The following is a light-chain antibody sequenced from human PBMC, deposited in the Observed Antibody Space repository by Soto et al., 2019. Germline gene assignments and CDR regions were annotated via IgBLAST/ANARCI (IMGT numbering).Light chain of an antibody. CDR1: SSDVGRYEL. CDR2: EDY. J-gene: IGLJ2*01. CDR3: CSYAGSSILV. V-gene: IGLV2-23*01. Sequence: QSALTQPASVSGSPGQSLTISCTGTSSDVGRYELVSWYQQHPGKAPKLIIYEDYKRASGVSNRFSGSKSGNTASLTISGLQAEDEADYHCCSYAGSSILVFGGGTKLTVL.